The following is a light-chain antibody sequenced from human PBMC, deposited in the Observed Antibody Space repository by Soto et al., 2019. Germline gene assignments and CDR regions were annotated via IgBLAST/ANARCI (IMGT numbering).Light chain of an antibody. J-gene: IGKJ4*01. CDR1: QSISSW. Sequence: DIQMTQSPSTLSASVGDRVTITCRASQSISSWLAWCQQKPGKAPKLLIHEASRLESGVPSRFSGSESGTEFTLTISGLHAEDFATYYCQQYNNFPLTFGGGTKVDIK. CDR2: EAS. V-gene: IGKV1-5*01. CDR3: QQYNNFPLT.